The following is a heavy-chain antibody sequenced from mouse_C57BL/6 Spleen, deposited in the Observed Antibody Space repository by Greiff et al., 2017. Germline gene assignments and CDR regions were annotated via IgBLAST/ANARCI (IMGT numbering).Heavy chain of an antibody. CDR1: GFTFSDYG. CDR3: ARTDYYGRSYDY. CDR2: ISSGSSTI. D-gene: IGHD1-1*01. Sequence: DVHLVESGGGLVKPGGSLTLSCAASGFTFSDYGMHWVRQAPEKGLKWVAYISSGSSTIYYADTVKGRLTLSRDNAKNTLFLQMTSLRSVDTAMYYCARTDYYGRSYDYWDQDTTLTVSS. V-gene: IGHV5-17*01. J-gene: IGHJ2*01.